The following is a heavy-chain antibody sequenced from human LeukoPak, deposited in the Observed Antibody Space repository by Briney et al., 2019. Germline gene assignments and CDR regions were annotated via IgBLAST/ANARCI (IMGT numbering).Heavy chain of an antibody. CDR2: IYYSGST. Sequence: SETLPLTCTVSGGSISSSSYYWGWIRQPPGKGLEWIGSIYYSGSTYYNPSLKSRVTISVDTSKNQFSLKLSSVTAADTAVYYCASRSTYSSSPHDNWFDPWGQGTLVTVSS. J-gene: IGHJ5*02. CDR1: GGSISSSSYY. V-gene: IGHV4-39*01. CDR3: ASRSTYSSSPHDNWFDP. D-gene: IGHD6-6*01.